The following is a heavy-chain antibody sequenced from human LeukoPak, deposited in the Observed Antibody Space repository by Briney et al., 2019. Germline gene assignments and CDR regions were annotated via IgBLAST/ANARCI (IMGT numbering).Heavy chain of an antibody. CDR1: GCSFTSYW. CDR2: VYPGDSDT. CDR3: ALGGDDFWSGYYSPAEYFQH. D-gene: IGHD3-3*01. V-gene: IGHV5-51*01. J-gene: IGHJ1*01. Sequence: GESLKISCKGSGCSFTSYWIGWVRQMPGKGLEWMGIVYPGDSDTRYSPSFQGQVTISADKSISTAYLQWSSLKASDTAMYYCALGGDDFWSGYYSPAEYFQHWGQGTLVTVSS.